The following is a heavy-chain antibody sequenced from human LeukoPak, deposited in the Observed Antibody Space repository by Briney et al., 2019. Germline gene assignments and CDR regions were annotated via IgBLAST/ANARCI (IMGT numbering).Heavy chain of an antibody. J-gene: IGHJ4*02. CDR3: AKADRITIFGVAHN. CDR1: GFTFSSYA. Sequence: GGSLRLSCAASGFTFSSYAMSWVRQAPGKGLEWVSAISGSGGSTYCADSVKGRFTISRDNSKNTLYLQMDSLRAEDTAVYYCAKADRITIFGVAHNWGQGTLVTVSS. D-gene: IGHD3-3*01. CDR2: ISGSGGST. V-gene: IGHV3-23*01.